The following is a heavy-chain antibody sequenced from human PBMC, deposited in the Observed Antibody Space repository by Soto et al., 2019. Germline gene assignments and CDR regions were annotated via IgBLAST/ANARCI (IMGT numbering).Heavy chain of an antibody. CDR1: GFTFSGSA. J-gene: IGHJ4*02. V-gene: IGHV3-73*01. CDR2: IRSKANSYAT. D-gene: IGHD6-6*01. Sequence: PGGSLRLSCAASGFTFSGSAMHWVRQASGKGLEWVGRIRSKANSYATVYAASVKGRFTISRDDSKNTAYLQMNSLKTEDTAVYYCTRLGVAGRPFDYWGQGTLVTVSS. CDR3: TRLGVAGRPFDY.